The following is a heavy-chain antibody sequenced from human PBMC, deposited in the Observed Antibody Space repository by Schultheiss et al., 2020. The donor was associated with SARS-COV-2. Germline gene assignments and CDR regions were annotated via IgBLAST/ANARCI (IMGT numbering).Heavy chain of an antibody. CDR1: GYSISSGYY. J-gene: IGHJ4*02. CDR3: ARGWFPEATSFAFDS. CDR2: IYYSGST. Sequence: SETLSLTCAVSGYSISSGYYWGWIRQPPGKGLEWIGYIYYSGSTYYTPSLKSLVSISLDTSKNQFSLKLTSVTAADTAIYYCARGWFPEATSFAFDSWGRGTLVTVSS. D-gene: IGHD1-26*01. V-gene: IGHV4-38-2*01.